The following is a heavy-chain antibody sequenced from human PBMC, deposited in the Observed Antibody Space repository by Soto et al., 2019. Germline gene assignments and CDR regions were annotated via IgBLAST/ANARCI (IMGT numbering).Heavy chain of an antibody. CDR3: ARGSGSYYYYYGMDV. J-gene: IGHJ6*02. CDR2: ISAYNGNT. CDR1: GCTFTSYG. Sequence: AAVQVSCKASGCTFTSYGISWVRQAPGQGLEWMGWISAYNGNTNYAQKLQGRVTMTTDTSTSTAYMELRSLRSDDTAVYYCARGSGSYYYYYGMDVWGQGTTVTVSS. V-gene: IGHV1-18*01. D-gene: IGHD1-26*01.